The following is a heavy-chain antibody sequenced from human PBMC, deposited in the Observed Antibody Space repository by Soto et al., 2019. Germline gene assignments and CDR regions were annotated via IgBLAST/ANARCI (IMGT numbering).Heavy chain of an antibody. J-gene: IGHJ3*02. D-gene: IGHD6-19*01. CDR1: GDSVSSNSGT. CDR2: TYYRSKWYN. CDR3: VRMKPRLAVAEYPFDI. V-gene: IGHV6-1*01. Sequence: SQTLSLTCAISGDSVSSNSGTWNWIRQSPSRGLEWLGRTYYRSKWYNDYAVSVKGRIAISPDTSKNQFSLQLNAVTPDDTAVYFCVRMKPRLAVAEYPFDIWGQGKMVTV.